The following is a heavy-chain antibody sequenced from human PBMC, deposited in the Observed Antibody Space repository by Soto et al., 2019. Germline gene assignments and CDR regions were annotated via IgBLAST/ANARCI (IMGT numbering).Heavy chain of an antibody. J-gene: IGHJ6*02. CDR2: IYYSGST. Sequence: QVQLQESGPGLVKPSQTLSLTCTVSGGSISSGDYYWSWIRQPPGKGLEWIGYIYYSGSTYYNPSLKSRVTISVDTSNNQFTLKLSSVTAAETAVYYCAREEGIAAAGTECVQYYNYGMDVWGQGTTVTVSS. V-gene: IGHV4-30-4*01. CDR3: AREEGIAAAGTECVQYYNYGMDV. D-gene: IGHD6-13*01. CDR1: GGSISSGDYY.